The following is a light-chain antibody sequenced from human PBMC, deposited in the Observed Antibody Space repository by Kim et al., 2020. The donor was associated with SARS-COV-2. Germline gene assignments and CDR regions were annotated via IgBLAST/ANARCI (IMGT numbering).Light chain of an antibody. CDR3: QQRGNWPRT. J-gene: IGKJ4*01. V-gene: IGKV3-11*01. CDR2: DAS. Sequence: LSPGERATLSCRASQSVSTFLAWYQQKPGQAPRLLIYDASNRASGIPARFSGRGSGTDFTLTIISLEPEDSAVYYCQQRGNWPRTFGGGTKVDIK. CDR1: QSVSTF.